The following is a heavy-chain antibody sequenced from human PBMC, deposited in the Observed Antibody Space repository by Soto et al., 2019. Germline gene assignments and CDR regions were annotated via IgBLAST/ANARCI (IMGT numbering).Heavy chain of an antibody. CDR1: GGSFSRYG. CDR2: IIPIIGTT. CDR3: ARELKEPGSYYYYGLDV. Sequence: SVKVSCKASGGSFSRYGITWVRQAPGQGLEWMGGIIPIIGTTKYAQKFQGRVTVTADESTTTAYMELSSLISEDTAVYYCARELKEPGSYYYYGLDVWGQGTTVTVSS. V-gene: IGHV1-69*13. D-gene: IGHD3-10*01. J-gene: IGHJ6*02.